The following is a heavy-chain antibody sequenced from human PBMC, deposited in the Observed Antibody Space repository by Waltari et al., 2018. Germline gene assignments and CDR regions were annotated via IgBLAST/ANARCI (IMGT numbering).Heavy chain of an antibody. J-gene: IGHJ4*02. CDR3: ARGGEGSSWPFDY. CDR1: GFTFSSYE. CDR2: ISTSDNSI. Sequence: EVQLMESGGGLVQPGGSLRLSCAASGFTFSSYEINWIRPAPGNGLEWVSYISTSDNSIYYADSVKGRFTISRDDAKNSLYLQMNSLRADDTAIFYCARGGEGSSWPFDYWGQGTLVTVSS. D-gene: IGHD6-13*01. V-gene: IGHV3-48*03.